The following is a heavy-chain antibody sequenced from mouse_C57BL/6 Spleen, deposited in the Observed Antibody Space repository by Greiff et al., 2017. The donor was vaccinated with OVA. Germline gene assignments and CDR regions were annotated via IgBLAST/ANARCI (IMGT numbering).Heavy chain of an antibody. D-gene: IGHD1-1*01. J-gene: IGHJ3*01. CDR1: GYTFTSYW. Sequence: QVQLQQPGAELVKPGASVKMSCKASGYTFTSYWITWVKQRPGQGLEWIGDIYPGSGSTNYNEKFKSKATLTVDTSSSTAYMQLSSLTSEDSAVYYCARSFGDYGSSWFADWGQGTLVTVSA. CDR3: ARSFGDYGSSWFAD. V-gene: IGHV1-55*01. CDR2: IYPGSGST.